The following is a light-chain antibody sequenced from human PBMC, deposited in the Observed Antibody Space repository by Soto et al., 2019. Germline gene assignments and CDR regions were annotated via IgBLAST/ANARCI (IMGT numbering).Light chain of an antibody. Sequence: QSVLTQPPSASGSPGQSVTISCTGTSSDVGAYNYVSWYQQHPGKAPKLMIYDVSKRPSGVPYRFSGSTSGNAASLTVSGLQGEDEADYYCSSYAGSSWVFGGGTKLTVL. J-gene: IGLJ3*02. CDR2: DVS. CDR1: SSDVGAYNY. CDR3: SSYAGSSWV. V-gene: IGLV2-8*01.